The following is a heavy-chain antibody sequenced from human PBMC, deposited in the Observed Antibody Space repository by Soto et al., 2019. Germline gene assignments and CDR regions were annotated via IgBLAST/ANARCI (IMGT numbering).Heavy chain of an antibody. J-gene: IGHJ4*02. CDR1: CGSFTGHF. CDR3: ARAGYCGPGCYYYFDY. V-gene: IGHV4-34*01. D-gene: IGHD2-21*02. CDR2: VSHSGNT. Sequence: SETLSLTCTFSCGSFTGHFWSWVRQPPGKGLEWIGEVSHSGNTKYYPSLRSRVTLSVDSSKNQISLALTSVTAADTAVYYCARAGYCGPGCYYYFDYWGQGTLVTVSS.